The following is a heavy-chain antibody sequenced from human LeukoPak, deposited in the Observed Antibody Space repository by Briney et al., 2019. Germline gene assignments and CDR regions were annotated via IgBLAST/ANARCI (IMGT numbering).Heavy chain of an antibody. V-gene: IGHV3-7*01. D-gene: IGHD4-11*01. CDR2: LNQDGSEK. J-gene: IGHJ4*02. CDR1: GFSFSSFW. CDR3: AKERASRLPFDY. Sequence: PGGSLRLSCAASGFSFSSFWMSWVRQTPGKGLEWLANLNQDGSEKYYGNSVKGRFTISRDNTKRSLYLQMNSLRAEDTAVYFCAKERASRLPFDYWGQGTLVTVSS.